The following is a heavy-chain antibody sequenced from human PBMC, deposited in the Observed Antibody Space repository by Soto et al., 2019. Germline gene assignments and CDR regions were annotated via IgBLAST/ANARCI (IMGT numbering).Heavy chain of an antibody. D-gene: IGHD6-13*01. CDR1: GYNFTTYD. CDR3: VVSRGWWALHC. J-gene: IGHJ4*02. Sequence: QVLLVQYGAEVKKPGASVQISCKASGYNFTTYDRHWVRQAPGQRLEWMGSINANNGNRKYSQRFQGRATFTRDTAATTGYMDLSSLISEDTAVYYCVVSRGWWALHCWGQGTLVTVSS. CDR2: INANNGNR. V-gene: IGHV1-3*01.